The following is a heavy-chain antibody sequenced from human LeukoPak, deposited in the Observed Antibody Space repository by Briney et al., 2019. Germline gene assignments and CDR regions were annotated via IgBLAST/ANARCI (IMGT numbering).Heavy chain of an antibody. V-gene: IGHV4-39*01. J-gene: IGHJ3*02. Sequence: SETLSLTCTVSGGSISSSSYYWGWIRQPPGQGREWIGSIYYSGSTYYTPSLNRRVTISVDTSKNQFSLKLSSVTAADTAVYYCARQGVYCSSTSCYVGAFDIWGQGTMVTVSS. D-gene: IGHD2-2*01. CDR2: IYYSGST. CDR1: GGSISSSSYY. CDR3: ARQGVYCSSTSCYVGAFDI.